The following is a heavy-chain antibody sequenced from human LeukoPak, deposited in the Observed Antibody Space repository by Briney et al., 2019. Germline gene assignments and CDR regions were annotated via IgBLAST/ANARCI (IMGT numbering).Heavy chain of an antibody. CDR1: GGSFSGYY. J-gene: IGHJ5*02. CDR3: ARHHDPYNWFDP. Sequence: PSETLSLTCAVYGGSFSGYYWSWIRQPPGKGLEWIGEINHSGSTNYNPSLKSRVTISVDTSKNQFSLKLSSVTAADTAVYYCARHHDPYNWFDPWGQGTLVTVSS. CDR2: INHSGST. D-gene: IGHD1-14*01. V-gene: IGHV4-34*01.